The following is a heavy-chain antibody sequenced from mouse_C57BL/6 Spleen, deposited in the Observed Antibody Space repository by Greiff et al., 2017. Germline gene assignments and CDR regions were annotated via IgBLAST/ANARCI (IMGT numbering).Heavy chain of an antibody. V-gene: IGHV1-80*01. CDR3: ARTDYYGSRDYFDY. CDR2: IYPGDGDT. Sequence: VKLMESGAELVKPGASVKISCKASGYAFSSYWMNWVKQRPGKGLEWIGQIYPGDGDTNYNGKFKGKATLTADKSSSTAYMQLSSLTSEDSAVYFCARTDYYGSRDYFDYWGQGTTLTVSS. CDR1: GYAFSSYW. D-gene: IGHD1-1*01. J-gene: IGHJ2*01.